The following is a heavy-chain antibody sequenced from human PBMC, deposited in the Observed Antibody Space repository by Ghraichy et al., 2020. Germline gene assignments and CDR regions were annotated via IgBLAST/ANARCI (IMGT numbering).Heavy chain of an antibody. J-gene: IGHJ3*02. Sequence: SETLSLTCPVSGGSISSYYWSWIRQPPGKGLEWIGYICYSGSTNYNPSLKSRVTMSVDTSKNQFSLKLSSVTATDTAVYYCSRVWFPPYYYDSSGYPYHDAVESWGQGTMVTVSS. CDR2: ICYSGST. CDR3: SRVWFPPYYYDSSGYPYHDAVES. V-gene: IGHV4-59*01. CDR1: GGSISSYY. D-gene: IGHD3-22*01.